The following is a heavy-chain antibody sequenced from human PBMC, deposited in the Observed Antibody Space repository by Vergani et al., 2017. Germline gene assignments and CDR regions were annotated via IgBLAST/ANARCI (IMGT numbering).Heavy chain of an antibody. J-gene: IGHJ6*02. Sequence: EVQLVQSGAEVKKPGESLKISCKGSGYSFTSYWIGWVRQMPGKGLEWMGIIYPGDSDTRYSPSFQGQVTISADKSISTAYLQWSSLKASDTAMYYCAKDPIAARRYYYYGMDVWGQGTTVTVSS. CDR1: GYSFTSYW. CDR3: AKDPIAARRYYYYGMDV. D-gene: IGHD6-6*01. V-gene: IGHV5-51*03. CDR2: IYPGDSDT.